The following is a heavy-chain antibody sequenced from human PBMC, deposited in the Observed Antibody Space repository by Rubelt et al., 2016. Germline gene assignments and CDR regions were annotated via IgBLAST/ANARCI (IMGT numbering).Heavy chain of an antibody. CDR2: INAGNGNT. D-gene: IGHD5-18*01. V-gene: IGHV1-3*01. CDR1: GYTFTSYA. CDR3: ARSKDTAMVTDADWYFDL. J-gene: IGHJ2*01. Sequence: QVQLVQSGAEVKKPGASVKVSCKASGYTFTSYAMHWVRQAPGQRLEWMGWINAGNGNTKYSQKLQGRVTITRDTSASTAYMELSSLRSEETAVYYCARSKDTAMVTDADWYFDLWGRGTLVTVSS.